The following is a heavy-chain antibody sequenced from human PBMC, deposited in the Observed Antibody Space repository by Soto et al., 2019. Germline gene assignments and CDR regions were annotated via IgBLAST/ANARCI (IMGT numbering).Heavy chain of an antibody. J-gene: IGHJ4*02. CDR2: INAGNGNT. CDR3: ARGPGGPDGPGDY. D-gene: IGHD2-15*01. V-gene: IGHV1-3*01. CDR1: GYTFTSYA. Sequence: GASVKVSCKASGYTFTSYAMHWVRQAPGQRLEWMGWINAGNGNTKYSQKFQGRVTITRDTSASTAYMELSSLRSEDAAVYYCARGPGGPDGPGDYWGQGTLVTVSS.